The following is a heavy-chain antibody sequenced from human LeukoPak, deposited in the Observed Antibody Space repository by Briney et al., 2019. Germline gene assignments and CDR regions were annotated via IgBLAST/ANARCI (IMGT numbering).Heavy chain of an antibody. J-gene: IGHJ4*02. CDR1: GGTFSSYA. D-gene: IGHD2-15*01. Sequence: SVKVSCKPSGGTFSSYAIRWVRQAPGQGLEWMGRIIPILCIANYAQKFQGRVTITADKSTRTAYMELSSLRSEDTAVYYCARGPRYCSGGSCYPYYFDYWGQGTLVTVSS. CDR2: IIPILCIA. V-gene: IGHV1-69*04. CDR3: ARGPRYCSGGSCYPYYFDY.